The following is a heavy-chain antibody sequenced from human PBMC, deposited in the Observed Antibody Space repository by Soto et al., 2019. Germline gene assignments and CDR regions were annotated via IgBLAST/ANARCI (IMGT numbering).Heavy chain of an antibody. D-gene: IGHD3-3*01. Sequence: PSETLSLTCTVSGGSISSGDYYWSWIRQPPGKGLEWIGYIYYSGSTYYNPSLKSRVTISVDTSKNQFSLKLSSVTAADTAVYYCARESSGNYDFWSGYYVWFDPWGQGTLVTVSS. CDR3: ARESSGNYDFWSGYYVWFDP. CDR1: GGSISSGDYY. J-gene: IGHJ5*02. V-gene: IGHV4-30-4*01. CDR2: IYYSGST.